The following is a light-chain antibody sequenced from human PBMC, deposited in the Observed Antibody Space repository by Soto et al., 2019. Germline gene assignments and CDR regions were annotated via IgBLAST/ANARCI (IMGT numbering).Light chain of an antibody. CDR2: KAS. J-gene: IGKJ1*01. Sequence: DIQMTQSPSSLSASVGDRVTITCRASQGISYWLAWYQQKPEQAPKLLIYKASTLKSGVPSRFSGSGSGTEFTLTISSLQPDDFATYYCQHYNSYSEAFGQGTNVDIK. CDR1: QGISYW. CDR3: QHYNSYSEA. V-gene: IGKV1-5*03.